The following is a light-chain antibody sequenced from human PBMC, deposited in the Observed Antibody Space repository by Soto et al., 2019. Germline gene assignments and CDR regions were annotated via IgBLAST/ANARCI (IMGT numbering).Light chain of an antibody. Sequence: EILMTQSPATLSVSPGERATLSCRASQSVSSNLAWYQQKPGQAPRLLIYGASTRATGIPARFSGSGSGTEFTLTISSLQSEDFAVYYCQQYNNGPPVTFGQGTKVDIK. CDR3: QQYNNGPPVT. CDR1: QSVSSN. CDR2: GAS. V-gene: IGKV3-15*01. J-gene: IGKJ1*01.